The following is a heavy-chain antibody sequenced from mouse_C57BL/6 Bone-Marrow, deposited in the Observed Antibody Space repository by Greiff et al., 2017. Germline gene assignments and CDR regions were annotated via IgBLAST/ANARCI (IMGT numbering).Heavy chain of an antibody. CDR1: GYTFTSYW. CDR3: AREAGSSTIDY. D-gene: IGHD1-1*01. Sequence: VQLQQPGAELVRPGTSVKLSCKASGYTFTSYWMHWVKQRPGQGLEWIGVIDPSDSYTNYNQKFKGKATLTVDTSSSTAYMQLSSLTSEDSAVDYCAREAGSSTIDYWGQGTTLTVSS. CDR2: IDPSDSYT. V-gene: IGHV1-59*01. J-gene: IGHJ2*01.